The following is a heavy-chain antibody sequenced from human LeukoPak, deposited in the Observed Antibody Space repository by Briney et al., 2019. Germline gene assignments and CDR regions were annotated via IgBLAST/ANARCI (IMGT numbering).Heavy chain of an antibody. CDR3: ARGEDYGGNSEDYYYGMDV. V-gene: IGHV3-64*01. D-gene: IGHD4-23*01. Sequence: GGSLRLSCAASGFTFSSYAMHWVRQAPGKGLEYVSAISSNGGSTYYAKSVKGRFTISRDNSKNTLYLQMGSLRAEDMAVYYCARGEDYGGNSEDYYYGMDVGGKGTTVTVSS. CDR2: ISSNGGST. CDR1: GFTFSSYA. J-gene: IGHJ6*04.